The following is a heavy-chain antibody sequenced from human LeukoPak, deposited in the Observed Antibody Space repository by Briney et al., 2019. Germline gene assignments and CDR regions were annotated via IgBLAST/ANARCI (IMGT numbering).Heavy chain of an antibody. V-gene: IGHV3-7*01. Sequence: GGSLRLSCAVSGFRFSNYWMTWVRQAPGKGLEWVANIKHDGSGPSYLDSVKGRFTISRDNARNLLSLQMSSLRAEDTAVYYCARAREITVSGTDYFDYWGQGPLVTVSS. CDR2: IKHDGSGP. CDR1: GFRFSNYW. J-gene: IGHJ4*02. CDR3: ARAREITVSGTDYFDY. D-gene: IGHD6-19*01.